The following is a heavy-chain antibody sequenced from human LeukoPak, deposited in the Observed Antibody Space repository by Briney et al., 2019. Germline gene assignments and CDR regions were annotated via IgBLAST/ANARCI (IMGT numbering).Heavy chain of an antibody. Sequence: GGPLRLSRSASGFTLHSFSKHWVRPAPGQGLEWVGLISFDGSDKSYADSVEGRFTISRDNSKNTLYLQMNSLSAEDTAVYYCARVLGFGSPPAYWGQGTLVSVSS. V-gene: IGHV3-30*04. CDR3: ARVLGFGSPPAY. J-gene: IGHJ4*02. CDR1: GFTLHSFS. D-gene: IGHD3-10*01. CDR2: ISFDGSDK.